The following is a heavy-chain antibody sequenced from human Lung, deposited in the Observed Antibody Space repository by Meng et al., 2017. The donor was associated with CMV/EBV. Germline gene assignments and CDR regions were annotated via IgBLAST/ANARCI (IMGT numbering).Heavy chain of an antibody. D-gene: IGHD4-23*01. CDR3: ARGINGGCGD. CDR1: GDIVSSNSAS. J-gene: IGHJ4*02. Sequence: QVQLQHSGPGLVKPSQALSLTCALSGDIVSSNSASWHWIRQSPSRGLEWLGRTYYRSKWYHEYAVSVKSRITISPDTPKNQFSLQLNSMTPEDTAVYYCARGINGGCGDWGQGTLVTVSS. CDR2: TYYRSKWYH. V-gene: IGHV6-1*01.